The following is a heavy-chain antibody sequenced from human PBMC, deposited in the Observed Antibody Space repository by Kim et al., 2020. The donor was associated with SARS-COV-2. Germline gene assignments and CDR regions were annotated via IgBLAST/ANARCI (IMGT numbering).Heavy chain of an antibody. J-gene: IGHJ3*02. CDR3: ARILGYCTNGVCHFDAFDI. D-gene: IGHD2-8*01. V-gene: IGHV5-51*01. CDR2: IYPGDSDT. Sequence: GESLKISCKGSGYSFTSYWIGWVRQMPGKGLEWMGIIYPGDSDTRYSPSFQCQVTISADKSISTAYLQWSSLKASDTAMYYCARILGYCTNGVCHFDAFDIWGQGTMVTVSS. CDR1: GYSFTSYW.